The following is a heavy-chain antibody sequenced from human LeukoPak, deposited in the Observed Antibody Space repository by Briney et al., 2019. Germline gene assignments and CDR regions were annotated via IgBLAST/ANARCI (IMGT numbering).Heavy chain of an antibody. CDR2: IYHSGST. V-gene: IGHV4-30-2*03. J-gene: IGHJ4*02. CDR3: ARHLFSDELGGYFDY. Sequence: SETLSLTCTVSGGSISSGGYYWSWIRQPPGKGLEWIGYIYHSGSTYYNPSLKSRVTISVDTSKNQFSLKLSSVTAADTAVYYCARHLFSDELGGYFDYWGQGTLVTVSS. CDR1: GGSISSGGYY. D-gene: IGHD7-27*01.